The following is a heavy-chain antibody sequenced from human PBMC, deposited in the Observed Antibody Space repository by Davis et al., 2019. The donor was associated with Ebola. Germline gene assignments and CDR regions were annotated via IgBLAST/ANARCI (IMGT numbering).Heavy chain of an antibody. CDR2: VIDSGIT. V-gene: IGHV4-34*01. Sequence: MPSETLSLTCAVYGGSFSGYYWSWIRQSPGKGLEWLGEVIDSGITNYNPSLKSRVSLSVDTSKNQVSLKLSSVTAADTAVYYCARGVGGSSGWFDPWGQGTLVTVSS. D-gene: IGHD6-6*01. J-gene: IGHJ5*02. CDR3: ARGVGGSSGWFDP. CDR1: GGSFSGYY.